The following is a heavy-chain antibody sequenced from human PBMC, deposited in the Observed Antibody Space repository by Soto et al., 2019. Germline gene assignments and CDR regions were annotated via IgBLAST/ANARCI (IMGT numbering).Heavy chain of an antibody. V-gene: IGHV3-7*01. D-gene: IGHD3-16*01. CDR2: INQDGSDK. CDR1: GFTFNSYW. Sequence: GGSLRLSCAASGFTFNSYWMTWVRQLPGKGLEWVANINQDGSDKYYVDSVKGRFTISRDNAKKSLYLQMSSLRAEDTAVYYCARELILLFGGNYGMDVWGQGSTVTVS. CDR3: ARELILLFGGNYGMDV. J-gene: IGHJ6*02.